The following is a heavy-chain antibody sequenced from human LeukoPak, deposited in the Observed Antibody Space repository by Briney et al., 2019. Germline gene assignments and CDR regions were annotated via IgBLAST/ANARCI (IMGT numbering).Heavy chain of an antibody. CDR3: VREESGGYFDY. V-gene: IGHV1-46*01. CDR2: ITPSVDTT. J-gene: IGHJ4*02. D-gene: IGHD2-8*02. CDR1: GYTFTNYL. Sequence: GASVKVSCKASGYTFTNYLLHWVRQAPGQGLEWVGRITPSVDTTNYAQKFRDRVTMTRDTSTSTVYMELSSLRSKDTAVYHCVREESGGYFDYWGQGALVTVSS.